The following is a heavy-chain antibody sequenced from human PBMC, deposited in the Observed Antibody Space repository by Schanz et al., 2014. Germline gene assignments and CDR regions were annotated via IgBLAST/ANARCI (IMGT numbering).Heavy chain of an antibody. D-gene: IGHD3-3*01. J-gene: IGHJ4*02. V-gene: IGHV3-33*01. CDR2: ISYDGSFK. CDR1: GFNFGSHG. Sequence: QVQLVESGGGVVQPGRSLRLSCAASGFNFGSHGMHWVRQAPGKGLEWVAVISYDGSFKNYADSVRGRITMSRDNSKNTMYLQINNLRADDTAVYYCVRDSFFAFDYWGQGTLVTVSS. CDR3: VRDSFFAFDY.